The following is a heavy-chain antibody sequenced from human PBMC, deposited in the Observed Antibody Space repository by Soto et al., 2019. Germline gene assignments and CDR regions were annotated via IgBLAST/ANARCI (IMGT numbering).Heavy chain of an antibody. V-gene: IGHV4-30-2*01. Sequence: SETLSLTCAVSCGSLTSGTYSWNWIRQPPGKGLEWIGHIFPSGTTYYNPSLKSRVSISIDVSKNQFSLNLRSLTAADTAVYYCARGREFDSWGQGTLVTVSS. J-gene: IGHJ4*02. CDR3: ARGREFDS. CDR2: IFPSGTT. CDR1: CGSLTSGTYS.